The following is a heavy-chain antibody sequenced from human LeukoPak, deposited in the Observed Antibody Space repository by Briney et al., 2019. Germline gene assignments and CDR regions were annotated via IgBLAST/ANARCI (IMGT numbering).Heavy chain of an antibody. CDR2: MNPNSGNT. D-gene: IGHD4-17*01. Sequence: ASVKVSCKASGYTFTNYDINWVRQATGQGLEWMGWMNPNSGNTGYAQKFQGRVTMTRNTSISTAYMELSSLRSEDTAVYYCARHYGDYVLGVDWFDPWGQGTLVTVSS. CDR3: ARHYGDYVLGVDWFDP. CDR1: GYTFTNYD. J-gene: IGHJ5*02. V-gene: IGHV1-8*01.